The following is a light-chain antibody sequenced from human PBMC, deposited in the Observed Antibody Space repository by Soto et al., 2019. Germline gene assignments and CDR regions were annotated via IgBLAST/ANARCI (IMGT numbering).Light chain of an antibody. Sequence: IQMTHSACPLSASVIESVKKNCLASQSISSWLAWYQQKPGKAPKLLIYDASSLESGVPSRFSGSGSGTEFTLTISSLQPDDFATYYCQQANSFPFTFGGGTKVDI. J-gene: IGKJ4*01. CDR3: QQANSFPFT. CDR2: DAS. V-gene: IGKV1-5*01. CDR1: QSISSW.